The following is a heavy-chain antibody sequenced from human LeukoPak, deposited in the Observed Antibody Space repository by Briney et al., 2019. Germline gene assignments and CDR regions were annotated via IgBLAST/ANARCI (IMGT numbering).Heavy chain of an antibody. J-gene: IGHJ4*02. Sequence: GASVKFSCKASGYTFINYYMHWVRQAPGQGLEWMGIINPSGGSTRYAQKFQGRVTMTRDTSTSTVYMELSSLRSEDTAVYYCARVTSAGYHGYRIFGYWGQGTLVTVSS. CDR3: ARVTSAGYHGYRIFGY. D-gene: IGHD5-18*01. CDR2: INPSGGST. V-gene: IGHV1-46*01. CDR1: GYTFINYY.